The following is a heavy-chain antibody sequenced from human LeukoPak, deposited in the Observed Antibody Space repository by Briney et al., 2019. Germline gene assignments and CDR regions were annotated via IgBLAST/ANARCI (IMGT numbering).Heavy chain of an antibody. CDR2: MNPNSGNT. D-gene: IGHD3-3*01. V-gene: IGHV1-8*02. CDR1: GYTFTSYD. Sequence: ASVKVSCKASGYTFTSYDINWVRQATGQGLEWMGWMNPNSGNTGYAQEFQGRVTMTRNTSISTAYMELSSLGSEDTAVYYCARVAVFLDMDVWGKGTTVTVSS. CDR3: ARVAVFLDMDV. J-gene: IGHJ6*03.